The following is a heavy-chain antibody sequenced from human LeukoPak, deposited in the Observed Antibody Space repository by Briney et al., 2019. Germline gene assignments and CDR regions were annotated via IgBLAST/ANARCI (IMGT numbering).Heavy chain of an antibody. J-gene: IGHJ4*02. D-gene: IGHD3-22*01. CDR2: ISAYNGNT. V-gene: IGHV1-18*01. CDR3: ARVFEDYYDSSGYYDDY. Sequence: GASVKVSCKASGYTFTSYGISWVRQAPGQGLEWMGWISAYNGNTNYAQKLQGRVTMTTDTSTSTAHMELRSLRSDDTAVYYCARVFEDYYDSSGYYDDYWGQGTLVTVSS. CDR1: GYTFTSYG.